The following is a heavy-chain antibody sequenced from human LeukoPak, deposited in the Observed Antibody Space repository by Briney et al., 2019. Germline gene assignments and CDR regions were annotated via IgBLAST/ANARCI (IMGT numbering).Heavy chain of an antibody. V-gene: IGHV3-30-3*01. D-gene: IGHD1-26*01. Sequence: GGSLRLSCAASGFTFSSYAMNWVRQAPGKGLEWVAIISYDGSNKYYADSVKGRFTISRDNSKNTLYLQMNSLRAEDTAVYYCARDSLVGASYYYYGMDVWGQGTTVTVSS. CDR3: ARDSLVGASYYYYGMDV. J-gene: IGHJ6*02. CDR2: ISYDGSNK. CDR1: GFTFSSYA.